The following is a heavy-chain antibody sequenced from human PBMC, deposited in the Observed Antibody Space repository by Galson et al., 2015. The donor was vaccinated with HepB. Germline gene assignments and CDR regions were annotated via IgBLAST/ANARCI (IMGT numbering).Heavy chain of an antibody. CDR3: ATGSGYYDY. V-gene: IGHV4-59*01. J-gene: IGHJ4*02. Sequence: SETLSLTCTVSVASISSYYWSWIRQPPGKGLEWIGYIYYNGRTSYNPSLKSRVTISIDTSRNQFPLKLSSVTAADTAVYYCATGSGYYDYWGQGKLVTVSS. CDR1: VASISSYY. CDR2: IYYNGRT. D-gene: IGHD3-3*01.